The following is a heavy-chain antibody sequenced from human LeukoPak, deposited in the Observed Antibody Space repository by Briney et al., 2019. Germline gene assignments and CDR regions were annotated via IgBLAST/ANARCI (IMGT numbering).Heavy chain of an antibody. CDR2: ISYDGSNK. CDR1: GFTFSNYV. V-gene: IGHV3-30-3*01. D-gene: IGHD3-22*01. J-gene: IGHJ4*02. CDR3: AREDSSGYYYGY. Sequence: PGRSLRLSCAASGFTFSNYVMYWVRQAPCKGLDWVAVISYDGSNKYYADSVKGRFTISRDNSKNTLYLQMNSLRAEDTAVYYCAREDSSGYYYGYWGQGTLVTVSS.